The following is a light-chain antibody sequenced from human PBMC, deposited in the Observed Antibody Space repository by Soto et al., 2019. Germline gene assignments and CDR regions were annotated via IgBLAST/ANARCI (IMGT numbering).Light chain of an antibody. J-gene: IGKJ5*01. CDR3: QQYGTSPIT. CDR1: QTVSSY. V-gene: IGKV3-20*01. Sequence: ENVLTQSPGTLSLSPGERATLSCRANQTVSSYLTWYQQRPGQAPRLLIYGASKRATGIPDRFSGSGSGTDFTLTISRLEPEDFALYYCQQYGTSPITFGQGTRLEIK. CDR2: GAS.